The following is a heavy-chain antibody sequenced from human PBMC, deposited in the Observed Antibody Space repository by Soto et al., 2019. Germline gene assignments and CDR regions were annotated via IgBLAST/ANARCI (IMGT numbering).Heavy chain of an antibody. CDR3: TRGRYFDWPTWNYGMDV. J-gene: IGHJ6*02. Sequence: VASVKVSCKASGYTFTNYAIHWVRQAPGQRLEWLGWINAGNGNTKDSQKLEGRVTITRDTSASTAYMELSSLRSEDTAVYYCTRGRYFDWPTWNYGMDVWGQGTTVTVSS. CDR1: GYTFTNYA. CDR2: INAGNGNT. V-gene: IGHV1-3*01. D-gene: IGHD3-9*01.